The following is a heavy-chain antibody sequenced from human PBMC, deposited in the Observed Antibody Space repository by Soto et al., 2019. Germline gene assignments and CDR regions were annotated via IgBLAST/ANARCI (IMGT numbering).Heavy chain of an antibody. Sequence: QVQLQESGPGLVKPSDTLSLTCTVSGGSISSYYLSWIRQPPGKGLEWIGYIYYSGSTNYNPSLKSRVTISVDTSKNQFSLKLSSVTAADTAVYYCARGWDGGYGFVDYWGQGTLVTVSS. V-gene: IGHV4-59*07. D-gene: IGHD5-12*01. CDR2: IYYSGST. CDR3: ARGWDGGYGFVDY. J-gene: IGHJ4*02. CDR1: GGSISSYY.